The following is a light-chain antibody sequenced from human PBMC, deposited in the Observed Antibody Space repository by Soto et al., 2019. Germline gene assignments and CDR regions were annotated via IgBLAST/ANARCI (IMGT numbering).Light chain of an antibody. CDR3: QQYCSSPVFN. CDR2: GAA. V-gene: IGKV3-20*01. CDR1: QSVSSSY. Sequence: EIVLTQSPGTLSLSPVERATLSCRASQSVSSSYLAWYQQKPGQAPRLLIYGAASRATGIPDRFSGSGSGTDFTLTISRLEPEGFAVYYCQQYCSSPVFNFGPGTKVDIK. J-gene: IGKJ3*01.